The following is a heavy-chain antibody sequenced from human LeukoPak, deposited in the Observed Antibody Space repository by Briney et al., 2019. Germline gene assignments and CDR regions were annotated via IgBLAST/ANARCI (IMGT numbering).Heavy chain of an antibody. CDR2: IGGSGDRT. CDR3: AKDRASKDNGNYPFISF. Sequence: GGSLRLSCAASGFTVSSNYMSWVRQAPGKGLEWVSSIGGSGDRTYYADSVKGRFTISRDNSKNTLYLQMNSLRAEDTAVYYCAKDRASKDNGNYPFISFWGQGTLVTVSS. J-gene: IGHJ4*02. CDR1: GFTVSSNY. D-gene: IGHD3-16*02. V-gene: IGHV3-23*01.